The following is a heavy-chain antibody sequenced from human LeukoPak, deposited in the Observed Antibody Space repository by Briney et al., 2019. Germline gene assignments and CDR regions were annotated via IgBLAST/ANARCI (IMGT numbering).Heavy chain of an antibody. CDR2: IDPSDSYG. D-gene: IGHD1-7*01. CDR3: ARRALNYDAFDI. CDR1: GYSFTSYW. V-gene: IGHV5-10-1*01. Sequence: GESLEISCKGSGYSFTSYWISWVRQMPGKGLDWMERIDPSDSYGNYSPSFQGHVTISADKSISTAYLQWSSLKASDTAMYYCARRALNYDAFDIWGQGTMVTVSS. J-gene: IGHJ3*02.